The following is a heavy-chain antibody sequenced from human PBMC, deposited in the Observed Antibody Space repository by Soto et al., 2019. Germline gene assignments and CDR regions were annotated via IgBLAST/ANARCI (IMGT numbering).Heavy chain of an antibody. J-gene: IGHJ5*01. CDR2: MNPKSGNT. CDR1: GYTFINYD. CDR3: LTCTSRVGRTDYVVGWCVS. Sequence: QVQLVQSGAEVKEPGASVRVSCKASGYTFINYDIHWVRQAPGQGLEWMGWMNPKSGNTGYGQKFGVGVILTRNTYIITAYMEMCSQRAEDTAVYYCLTCTSRVGRTDYVVGWCVSWGLGTLVTV. V-gene: IGHV1-8*01. D-gene: IGHD4-17*01.